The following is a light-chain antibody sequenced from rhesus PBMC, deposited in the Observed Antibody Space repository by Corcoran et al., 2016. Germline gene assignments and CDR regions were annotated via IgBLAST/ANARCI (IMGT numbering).Light chain of an antibody. V-gene: IGKV3-10*01. J-gene: IGKJ2*01. CDR2: GAS. CDR1: QSVSSY. CDR3: YQHSSGYS. Sequence: QVILTQSPATLSLSPGERATLSCRASQSVSSYLAWYQQKPGQAPRLLIDGASSRATGIPDRFSGRGAGTDFTLTISSLEPEDVGVYHCYQHSSGYSFGQGTKVEIK.